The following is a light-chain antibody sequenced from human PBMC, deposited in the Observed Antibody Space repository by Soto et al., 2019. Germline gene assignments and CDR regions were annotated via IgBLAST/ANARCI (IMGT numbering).Light chain of an antibody. V-gene: IGLV2-8*01. CDR1: SSDVGGYNF. CDR2: EVN. Sequence: QSVLTQPPSASGSPGQSVTISCTGTSSDVGGYNFVSWYQQHPGKAPKLMIYEVNRRPSGVPDRFSGSKSGNTASLTVSGLQAEDEADYFCCSYAGTKYYVFGTGTKVTVL. J-gene: IGLJ1*01. CDR3: CSYAGTKYYV.